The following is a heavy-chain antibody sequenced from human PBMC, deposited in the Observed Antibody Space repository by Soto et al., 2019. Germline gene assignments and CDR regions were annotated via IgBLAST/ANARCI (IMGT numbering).Heavy chain of an antibody. J-gene: IGHJ6*02. CDR1: GFTFSSYA. Sequence: PGGSLRLSCAASGFTFSSYAMTWVRQAPGKGLDWFLVFIGSVVITYYADSVKGRFTISRDNSKNTLFLQMSSLRAEDTAVYYCAKDFVPGLPLIYYYYGMDVWGQGTTVTVSS. CDR3: AKDFVPGLPLIYYYYGMDV. D-gene: IGHD5-12*01. V-gene: IGHV3-23*01. CDR2: FIGSVVIT.